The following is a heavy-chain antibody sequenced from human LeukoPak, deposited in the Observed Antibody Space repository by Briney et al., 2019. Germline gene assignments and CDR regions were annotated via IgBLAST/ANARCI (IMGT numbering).Heavy chain of an antibody. D-gene: IGHD6-19*01. CDR2: ISGSGGST. CDR1: GFTFSSYA. Sequence: GGSLRLSCAASGFTFSSYAMSWVRQAPGKGLEWVSVISGSGGSTYYADSVKGRFTISRDNSKNTLYLQMNSLRAEDTAVYYCAKDISSIGWQPGFDYWGQGTLVTVSS. V-gene: IGHV3-23*01. J-gene: IGHJ4*02. CDR3: AKDISSIGWQPGFDY.